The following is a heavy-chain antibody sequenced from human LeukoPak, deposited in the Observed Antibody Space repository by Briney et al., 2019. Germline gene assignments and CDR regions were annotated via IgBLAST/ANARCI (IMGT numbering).Heavy chain of an antibody. V-gene: IGHV3-48*03. J-gene: IGHJ4*02. D-gene: IGHD3-3*01. CDR1: GFTFSTYE. CDR2: ISGSGYPI. Sequence: GGSLRLSCTASGFTFSTYEMNWVRQAPGKGLEWVSYISGSGYPIYYADSVKGRFTISRDNAKNSLYLQMNSLRAEDTAIYYCARVRGLEWLLKHLDSWGQGTLVAVSS. CDR3: ARVRGLEWLLKHLDS.